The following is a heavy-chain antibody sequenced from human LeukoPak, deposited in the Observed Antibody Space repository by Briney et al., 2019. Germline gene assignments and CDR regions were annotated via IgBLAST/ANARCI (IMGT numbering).Heavy chain of an antibody. J-gene: IGHJ4*02. D-gene: IGHD1-26*01. CDR1: GFTFSSYS. CDR2: ISSSSSYI. Sequence: SGGSLRLSCAASGFTFSSYSMNWVRQAPGKGLEWVSSISSSSSYIYYADSVKGRFTISRDNAKNSLYLQMNSLRAEDTAVYYCARGEWEPLWYFDYWGQGTLVTVSS. V-gene: IGHV3-21*01. CDR3: ARGEWEPLWYFDY.